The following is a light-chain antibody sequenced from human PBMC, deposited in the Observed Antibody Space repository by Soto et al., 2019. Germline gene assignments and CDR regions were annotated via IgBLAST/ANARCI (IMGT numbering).Light chain of an antibody. CDR3: CSYAGSNTYV. Sequence: QSALTQPPSASGSPGQSVTISCTGTSIDVGGYNSVSWYQQHPGKPPNLIIYEVTKRPSGVPDRFSGSNSGTASSLTVSGLQTKDNADYYCCSYAGSNTYVSGTGTKPTV. V-gene: IGLV2-8*01. CDR1: SIDVGGYNS. J-gene: IGLJ1*01. CDR2: EVT.